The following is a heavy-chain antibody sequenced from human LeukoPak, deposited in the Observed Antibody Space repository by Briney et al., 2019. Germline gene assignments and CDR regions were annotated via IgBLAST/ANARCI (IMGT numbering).Heavy chain of an antibody. Sequence: GGSRRLSCAAPGFTFSTYAMTWVRQAPGKGLEWVANIKQDESEKYYVDSVKGRFTISRDNAKNSLYLQMNSLRAEDTAVYYCARDKIEGPTKLDYWGQGILVTVSS. V-gene: IGHV3-7*01. CDR1: GFTFSTYA. CDR2: IKQDESEK. D-gene: IGHD1-1*01. J-gene: IGHJ4*02. CDR3: ARDKIEGPTKLDY.